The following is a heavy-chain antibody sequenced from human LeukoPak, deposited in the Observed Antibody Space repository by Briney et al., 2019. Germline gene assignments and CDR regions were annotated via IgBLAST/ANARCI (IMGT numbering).Heavy chain of an antibody. Sequence: GGSLRLSCAASGFTVSSNYMSWVRQAPGKGLEWVSGIYGGDSTYYADSVKGRFTISRDNSKNTLYLQMNSLRAEDTAVYYCARGDYGTFQHWGQGTLVTVSS. CDR1: GFTVSSNY. J-gene: IGHJ1*01. CDR2: IYGGDST. D-gene: IGHD4-17*01. V-gene: IGHV3-66*01. CDR3: ARGDYGTFQH.